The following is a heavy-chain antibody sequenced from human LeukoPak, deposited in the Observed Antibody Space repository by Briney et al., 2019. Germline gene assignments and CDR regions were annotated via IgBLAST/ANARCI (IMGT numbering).Heavy chain of an antibody. Sequence: KHSETLSLTCAVSGGSISSRNWWSWVRQPPGKGLEWIGEIYHGGGAKYSPSLKSRVTISVDTSKNQFSLKLTSVTAADTAVYYCARHWEYYYDSSSYYHPVDYWGQGTLVTVSS. CDR2: IYHGGGA. V-gene: IGHV4-4*02. CDR1: GGSISSRNW. J-gene: IGHJ4*02. CDR3: ARHWEYYYDSSSYYHPVDY. D-gene: IGHD3-22*01.